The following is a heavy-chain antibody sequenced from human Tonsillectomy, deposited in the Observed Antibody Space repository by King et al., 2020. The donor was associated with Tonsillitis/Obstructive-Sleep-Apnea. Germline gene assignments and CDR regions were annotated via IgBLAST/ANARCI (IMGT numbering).Heavy chain of an antibody. CDR3: ARRYRSSPSTSGYFDL. D-gene: IGHD6-13*01. CDR1: GYSFTSYW. CDR2: IYPDDSYI. V-gene: IGHV5-51*01. J-gene: IGHJ2*01. Sequence: EVQLVESGAEVKKPGESLKISCWGSGYSFTSYWIGWVRQMPGKGLEWMGIIYPDDSYIRYGPSFQGQVTISADKSISTAYLQWSSLKASDTAMYYCARRYRSSPSTSGYFDLWGRGTLVTVYS.